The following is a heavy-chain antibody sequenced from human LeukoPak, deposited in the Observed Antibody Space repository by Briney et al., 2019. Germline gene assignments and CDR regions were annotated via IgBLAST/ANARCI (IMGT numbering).Heavy chain of an antibody. Sequence: KTGGSLRLSCAASGFIFSSYSMNWVRQAPGKGLEWVSSISSTSSYIRYPDSVMGRFTISRDNAKNSLYLQMNSLRAEDTAVYYCARGVDTAMAIDYWGQGTQVTVSS. CDR1: GFIFSSYS. D-gene: IGHD5-18*01. CDR2: ISSTSSYI. V-gene: IGHV3-21*01. CDR3: ARGVDTAMAIDY. J-gene: IGHJ4*02.